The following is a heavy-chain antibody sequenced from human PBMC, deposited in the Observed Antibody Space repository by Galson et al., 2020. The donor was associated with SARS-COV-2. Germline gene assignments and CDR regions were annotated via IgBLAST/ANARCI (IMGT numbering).Heavy chain of an antibody. CDR1: GGSISSYY. Sequence: SETLSLTCTVSGGSISSYYWSWIRQPAGKGLEWIGRIYTRGSTNYNPSLKSRVTMSVDTSKNQFSLKLSSVTAADTAVYYCARDRGRGFGELFHAFDIWGQGTMVTVSS. CDR2: IYTRGST. CDR3: ARDRGRGFGELFHAFDI. V-gene: IGHV4-4*07. J-gene: IGHJ3*02. D-gene: IGHD3-10*01.